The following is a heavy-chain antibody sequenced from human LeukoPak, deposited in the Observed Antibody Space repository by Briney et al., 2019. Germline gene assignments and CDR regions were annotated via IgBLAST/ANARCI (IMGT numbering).Heavy chain of an antibody. Sequence: PGGSLRLSCAASGFTFSSYSMNWVRQAPGKGLEWVSSISSSSSYIYYADSVKGRFTISRDNAKNSLYLQMNSLRAEDTAVYYCARHDYGDYLEEGGDYWGQGTLVTVSS. CDR3: ARHDYGDYLEEGGDY. CDR1: GFTFSSYS. CDR2: ISSSSSYI. J-gene: IGHJ4*02. D-gene: IGHD4-17*01. V-gene: IGHV3-21*01.